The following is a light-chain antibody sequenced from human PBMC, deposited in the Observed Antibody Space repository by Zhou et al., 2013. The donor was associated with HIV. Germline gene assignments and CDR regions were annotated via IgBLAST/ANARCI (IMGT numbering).Light chain of an antibody. V-gene: IGKV1-5*03. CDR2: KAS. J-gene: IGKJ1*01. CDR3: QQYSPYSWT. CDR1: QSISSW. Sequence: DIQMTQSPSTLSASVGDRVTITCRASQSISSWLAWYQQKPGKAPKLLIYKASSLESGVPSRFSGSGSGTEFTLTISSLQPDDFATYYCQQYSPYSWTFAQGTKVEIK.